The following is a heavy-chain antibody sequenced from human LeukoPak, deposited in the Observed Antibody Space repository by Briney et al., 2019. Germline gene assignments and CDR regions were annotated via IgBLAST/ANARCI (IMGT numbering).Heavy chain of an antibody. Sequence: GGSLRLSCAASAFNFSTFTMHWVRQAPGKGLEWVSFISSSSSSIYYADSVKGRFTISRDNAKNSVYLQMNRLRAEDTAVYYCTRYIHCGGDCYPFDYWGQGTLVTAS. CDR1: AFNFSTFT. V-gene: IGHV3-21*04. D-gene: IGHD2-21*02. J-gene: IGHJ4*02. CDR3: TRYIHCGGDCYPFDY. CDR2: ISSSSSSI.